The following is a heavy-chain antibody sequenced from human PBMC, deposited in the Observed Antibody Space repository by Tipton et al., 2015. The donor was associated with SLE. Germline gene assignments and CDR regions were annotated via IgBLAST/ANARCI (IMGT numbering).Heavy chain of an antibody. CDR2: ISKSGRT. Sequence: TLSLTCTVSGFSVSNGDYYWTWIRQLPGKGLEWIGYISKSGRTHYNPSLQSRLTMSLDTSKNQFSLKLTSVTAADTAVYYCARDQYQLGGIDYWGQGTLVTVSS. J-gene: IGHJ4*02. D-gene: IGHD2-2*01. CDR3: ARDQYQLGGIDY. CDR1: GFSVSNGDYY. V-gene: IGHV4-31*03.